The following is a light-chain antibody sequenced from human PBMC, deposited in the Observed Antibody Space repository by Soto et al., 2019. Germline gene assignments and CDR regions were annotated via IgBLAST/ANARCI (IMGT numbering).Light chain of an antibody. CDR2: GAS. J-gene: IGKJ5*01. V-gene: IGKV3-20*01. CDR3: QQYENSPIT. CDR1: QSVSSSY. Sequence: EIVFTPSPVTLSWPPAERRPLSCTGSQSVSSSYLAWYQQKPGQAPRLLIYGASSRATGIPDRFSGSGSGTDFSLTISRLEPEDFAVDYCQQYENSPITFGQGTRLENK.